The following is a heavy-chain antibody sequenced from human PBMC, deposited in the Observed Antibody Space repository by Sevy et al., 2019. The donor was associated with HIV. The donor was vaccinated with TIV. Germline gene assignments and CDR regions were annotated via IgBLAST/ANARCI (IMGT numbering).Heavy chain of an antibody. CDR2: ISDSGSST. D-gene: IGHD3-10*01. CDR3: ANLFYYGSGSYYNPPSNATDV. Sequence: GGSLRLSCAASGFTLSNYAMAWVRQAPGKGLEWVSSISDSGSSTDYADSVRGRFTISRDNSKNSLYLQMRSLRGDDTAVYYCANLFYYGSGSYYNPPSNATDVWGPGTVVTVSS. CDR1: GFTLSNYA. V-gene: IGHV3-23*01. J-gene: IGHJ6*02.